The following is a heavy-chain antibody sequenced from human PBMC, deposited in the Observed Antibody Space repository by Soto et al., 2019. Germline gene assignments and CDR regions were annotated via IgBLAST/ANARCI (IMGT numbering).Heavy chain of an antibody. CDR1: GFIFSGSA. CDR2: ISFDGGDE. V-gene: IGHV3-30-3*01. D-gene: IGHD3-22*01. Sequence: QVSLEESGGGVVQPGRSQRLSCVASGFIFSGSAMHWVRQAPGKGLEWVAVISFDGGDEHYAESVKGRFTISRDNSKNTLHLQMNSLRAEDTAVYYCAKDGAPSQWFMDVWGQGTTVTVSS. CDR3: AKDGAPSQWFMDV. J-gene: IGHJ6*02.